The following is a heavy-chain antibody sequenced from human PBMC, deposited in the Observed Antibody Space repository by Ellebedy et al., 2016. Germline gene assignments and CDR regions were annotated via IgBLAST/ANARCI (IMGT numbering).Heavy chain of an antibody. CDR1: GFTFSSYA. V-gene: IGHV3-23*03. D-gene: IGHD5-18*01. CDR3: ARVVVDTAMVG. J-gene: IGHJ4*02. Sequence: GESLKISXAASGFTFSSYAMSWVRQAPGKGLEWVSVIYSGGSTYYADSVKGRFTISRDNSKNTLYLQMNSLRAEDTAVYYCARVVVDTAMVGWGQGTLVTVSS. CDR2: IYSGGST.